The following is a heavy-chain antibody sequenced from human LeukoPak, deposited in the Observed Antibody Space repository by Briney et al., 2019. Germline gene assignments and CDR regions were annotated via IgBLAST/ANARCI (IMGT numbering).Heavy chain of an antibody. Sequence: GGSLRLSCAASGFAFSSFAMSWVRQAPGKGPEWGSAISGSGGSTYYADSVKGRFTISRDNSKNTLYLQMNSLRAEDTAVYYCAKETRMVRGAFDPWGQGTLVTVSS. CDR1: GFAFSSFA. CDR2: ISGSGGST. CDR3: AKETRMVRGAFDP. D-gene: IGHD3-10*01. J-gene: IGHJ5*02. V-gene: IGHV3-23*01.